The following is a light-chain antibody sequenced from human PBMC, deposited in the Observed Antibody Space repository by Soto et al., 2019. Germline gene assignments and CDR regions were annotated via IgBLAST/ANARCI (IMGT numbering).Light chain of an antibody. CDR1: QSVSSK. J-gene: IGKJ5*01. CDR3: QQRSNWPFT. V-gene: IGKV3-15*01. CDR2: GAS. Sequence: EIVMTQSPATLSVSPGERATLSCRASQSVSSKLAWYQQKPGQAPRLLIYGASTRATGIPARFSGSGSGTEFTLTISSLQSEDFAVYYCQQRSNWPFTFGQGTRLEIK.